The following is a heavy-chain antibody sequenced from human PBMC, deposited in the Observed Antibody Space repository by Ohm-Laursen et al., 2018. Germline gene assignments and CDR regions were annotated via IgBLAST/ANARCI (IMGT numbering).Heavy chain of an antibody. CDR1: GFTFDDYA. CDR3: ARCKQPRDYYGMDV. Sequence: SLRLSCAASGFTFDDYAMHWVRQAPGKGLEWVSGISGSGSRTYYADSVKGRFTISRDNSKNTPYLQMNSLRAEDTAVYYCARCKQPRDYYGMDVWGQGTTVTVSS. J-gene: IGHJ6*02. CDR2: ISGSGSRT. V-gene: IGHV3-23*01. D-gene: IGHD6-13*01.